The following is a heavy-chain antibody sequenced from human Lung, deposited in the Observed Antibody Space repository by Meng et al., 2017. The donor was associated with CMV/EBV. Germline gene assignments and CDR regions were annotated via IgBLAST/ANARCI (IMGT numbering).Heavy chain of an antibody. V-gene: IGHV1-69*05. D-gene: IGHD2-2*02. J-gene: IGHJ4*02. CDR3: AREPDAIRTFDY. CDR1: GGTFNNYA. Sequence: SVXVSXXASGGTFNNYAINWVRQAPGQGLEWMGGIIPISGTTNYAQKFQGRVTIITDESTSTGYMELSSLKSEDTAVYYCAREPDAIRTFDYWGQGTRVPVSS. CDR2: IIPISGTT.